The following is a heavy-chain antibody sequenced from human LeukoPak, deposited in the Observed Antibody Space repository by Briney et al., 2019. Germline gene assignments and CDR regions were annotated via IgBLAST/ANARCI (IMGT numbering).Heavy chain of an antibody. J-gene: IGHJ5*02. CDR2: ISSNGGST. Sequence: PGGSLRLSCAASGFTFSSYAMHWVRQAPGKGLEYVSGISSNGGSTYYANSVKGRFTISRDNSKNTLYLQMGSLRAEDMAVYYCARDNTKRVLQLWLLPQRWFDPWGQGTLVTVSS. CDR3: ARDNTKRVLQLWLLPQRWFDP. V-gene: IGHV3-64*01. CDR1: GFTFSSYA. D-gene: IGHD5-18*01.